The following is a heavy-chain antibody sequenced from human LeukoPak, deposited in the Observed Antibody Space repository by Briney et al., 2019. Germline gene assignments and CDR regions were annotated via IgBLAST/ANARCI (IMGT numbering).Heavy chain of an antibody. CDR2: IKSKNDGGTT. CDR1: GFTLFTFNNAW. CDR3: TTDLLDY. Sequence: GGSLRLSCTASGFTLFTFNNAWMSWVRQTPGKGLAWVGRIKSKNDGGTTDYTAHVKSRFSISRDNSKNTVYLQVNSLKTEDTAVYYCTTDLLDYWGQGALVTVSS. J-gene: IGHJ4*02. V-gene: IGHV3-15*01.